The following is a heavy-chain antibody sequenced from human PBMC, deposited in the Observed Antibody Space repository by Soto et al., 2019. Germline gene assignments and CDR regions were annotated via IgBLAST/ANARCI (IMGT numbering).Heavy chain of an antibody. V-gene: IGHV1-69*13. J-gene: IGHJ4*02. D-gene: IGHD2-15*01. Sequence: SVKVSCKASGGTFSSYAISWVRQAPGQGLEWMGGIIPIFGTANYAQKFQGRVTITADESTSTAYMELSSLRSEDTAVYYCARAPVYAAYFDYWGQGTLVTVSS. CDR3: ARAPVYAAYFDY. CDR2: IIPIFGTA. CDR1: GGTFSSYA.